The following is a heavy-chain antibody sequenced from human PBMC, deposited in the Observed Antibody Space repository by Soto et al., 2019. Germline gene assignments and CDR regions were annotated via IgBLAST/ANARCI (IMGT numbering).Heavy chain of an antibody. Sequence: PSETLSLTCTVSGGSISSYYWSWIRQPPGKGLEWIGYIYYSGSTNYNPSLKSRVTISVDTSKNQFSLKLSSVTAADTAVYYCASGGSCYSRYCYFYYWGQGTLVTVSS. J-gene: IGHJ4*02. CDR1: GGSISSYY. CDR2: IYYSGST. D-gene: IGHD2-15*01. V-gene: IGHV4-59*01. CDR3: ASGGSCYSRYCYFYY.